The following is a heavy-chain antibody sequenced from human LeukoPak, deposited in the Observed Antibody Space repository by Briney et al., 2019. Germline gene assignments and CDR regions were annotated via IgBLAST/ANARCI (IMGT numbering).Heavy chain of an antibody. CDR3: TRRANGRRYNWFDT. CDR1: GGTFSSYT. J-gene: IGHJ5*02. D-gene: IGHD2-8*01. Sequence: ASVKVSCKTSGGTFSSYTISWVRQAPGQGLEWMGWINPNSGGTNYAQKFQGRVTMTRDTSISTAYMELSSLRSDDTAVYYCTRRANGRRYNWFDTWGQGTLVTVSS. V-gene: IGHV1-2*02. CDR2: INPNSGGT.